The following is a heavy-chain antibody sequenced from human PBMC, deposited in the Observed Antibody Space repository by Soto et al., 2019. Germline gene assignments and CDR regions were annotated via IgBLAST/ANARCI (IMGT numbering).Heavy chain of an antibody. CDR1: GYIFTSYG. CDR2: IGAYNGNT. Sequence: ASVKVSCKTSGYIFTSYGISWGRRAPGQGLKWMGWIGAYNGNTNYEQDLQGKVTMTTATSTSTAYMELRSLRSDDTAVYYCARGGQWPPTRHFDPWGQGTLVTVSS. J-gene: IGHJ5*02. D-gene: IGHD6-19*01. V-gene: IGHV1-18*01. CDR3: ARGGQWPPTRHFDP.